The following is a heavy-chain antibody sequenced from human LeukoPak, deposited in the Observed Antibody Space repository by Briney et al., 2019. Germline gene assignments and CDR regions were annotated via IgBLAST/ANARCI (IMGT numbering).Heavy chain of an antibody. CDR2: INHSGGT. D-gene: IGHD3-10*01. J-gene: IGHJ6*02. CDR3: ARVTPSLWFGELYRSYYYYGMDV. Sequence: PSETLSLSCAVSGGSFSVYYWSCIRHPPGEGLEWIGEINHSGGTKHNPSLKSRVTISVDTSKNQFSLKLSSVPAADTAVYYCARVTPSLWFGELYRSYYYYGMDVWGQGTTVSVSS. CDR1: GGSFSVYY. V-gene: IGHV4-34*01.